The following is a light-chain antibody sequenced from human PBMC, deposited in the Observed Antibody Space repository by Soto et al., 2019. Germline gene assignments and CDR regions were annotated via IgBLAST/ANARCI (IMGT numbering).Light chain of an antibody. Sequence: DIVMTQSPLSLPVTPGEPASISCRSSQSLLHSNGYNYLDWYLQKPGQSPQLLIYLGSNRASGVPDRFSGSGSGTDFTLKICRVEAEDVGVYYCMQALHTPWTFGQGTKVEIK. J-gene: IGKJ1*01. V-gene: IGKV2-28*01. CDR3: MQALHTPWT. CDR1: QSLLHSNGYNY. CDR2: LGS.